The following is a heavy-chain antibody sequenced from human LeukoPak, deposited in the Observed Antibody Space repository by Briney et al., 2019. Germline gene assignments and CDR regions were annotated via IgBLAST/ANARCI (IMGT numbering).Heavy chain of an antibody. Sequence: SVKVSCKASGGTFSSYAISWVRQAPGQGLEWVGRLIPIFGTANYAQKFQGRVTITTDESTSTAYMELSSLRSEDTAVYYCARDLSVVRGVNNWFDPWGQGTLVTVSS. J-gene: IGHJ5*02. CDR3: ARDLSVVRGVNNWFDP. CDR2: LIPIFGTA. CDR1: GGTFSSYA. V-gene: IGHV1-69*05. D-gene: IGHD3-10*01.